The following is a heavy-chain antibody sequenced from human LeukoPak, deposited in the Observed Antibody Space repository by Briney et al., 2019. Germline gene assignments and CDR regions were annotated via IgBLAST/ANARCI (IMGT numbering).Heavy chain of an antibody. CDR2: ISGSGGNR. CDR1: GFTFSSYG. D-gene: IGHD3-22*01. J-gene: IGHJ4*02. V-gene: IGHV3-23*01. CDR3: AALYYDSSGYYY. Sequence: PGGSLRLSCAASGFTFSSYGMNWVRQAPGKGLEWVSAISGSGGNRYYADSVKGRFTIYRDNSKNTLYLQMNSLRAEDTALYYCAALYYDSSGYYYGAQGTLVTVSS.